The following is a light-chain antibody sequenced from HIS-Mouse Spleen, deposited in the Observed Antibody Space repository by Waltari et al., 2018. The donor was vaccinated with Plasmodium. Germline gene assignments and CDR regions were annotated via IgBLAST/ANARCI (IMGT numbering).Light chain of an antibody. CDR1: TPDIAIRP. CDR2: DNN. Sequence: FTQHPSLSTAPLPTSTISSTVRTPDIAIRPVPQHQHHPGTPPKIPIYDNNNRPPGIPDRFSGSKSGTSATRGITGLQTGDEADYYCGTWDSSLSAGVVFGGGTKLTVL. J-gene: IGLJ2*01. CDR3: GTWDSSLSAGVV. V-gene: IGLV1-51*01.